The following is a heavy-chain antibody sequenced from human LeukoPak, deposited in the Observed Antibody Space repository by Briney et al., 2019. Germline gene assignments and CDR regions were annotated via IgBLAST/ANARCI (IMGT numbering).Heavy chain of an antibody. J-gene: IGHJ6*02. V-gene: IGHV1-24*01. Sequence: ASVKVSCKVSGYTLTELSMHWVRQAPGKGLERMGGFDPEDGETIYAQKSQSRVTMTEDTSTDTAYMELSSLRSEDTAVYYCAANVDIVATITVSMDVWGQGTTVTVSS. CDR3: AANVDIVATITVSMDV. CDR2: FDPEDGET. D-gene: IGHD5-12*01. CDR1: GYTLTELS.